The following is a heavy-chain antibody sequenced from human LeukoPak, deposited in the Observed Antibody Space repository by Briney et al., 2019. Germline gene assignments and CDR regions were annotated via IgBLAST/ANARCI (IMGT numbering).Heavy chain of an antibody. J-gene: IGHJ3*02. D-gene: IGHD3-22*01. Sequence: SETLSLTCTVSGGSISSSSYYWGWIRQPPGKGLEWIGSIYYSGSTYYNPSLKSRVTISVDTSKNQFSLKLSSVTAADTAVYYCASPPLKSYYDSSGYQDAFDIWGQGTMVTVSS. CDR1: GGSISSSSYY. CDR2: IYYSGST. V-gene: IGHV4-39*07. CDR3: ASPPLKSYYDSSGYQDAFDI.